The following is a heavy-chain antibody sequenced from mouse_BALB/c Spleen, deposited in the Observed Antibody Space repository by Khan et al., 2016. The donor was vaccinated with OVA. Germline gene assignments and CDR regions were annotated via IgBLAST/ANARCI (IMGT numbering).Heavy chain of an antibody. CDR1: GYTFTSYW. CDR3: SRIKKIGATYFDY. CDR2: TNPTNGRT. V-gene: IGHV1S81*02. J-gene: IGHJ2*01. Sequence: QVQLQQSGAELVKAGASVKMSCKASGYTFTSYWMHWVKQRLGQGLEWFAETNPTNGRTYYTEKFKSKATLTVDKSSRTDYMLLSRPTSADSAVYYSSRIKKIGATYFDYWGQGTTPTVSS. D-gene: IGHD1-1*01.